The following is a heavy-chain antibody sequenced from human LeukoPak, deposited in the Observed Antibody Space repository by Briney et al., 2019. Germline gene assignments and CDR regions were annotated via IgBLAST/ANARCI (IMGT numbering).Heavy chain of an antibody. CDR1: GFTFSDYS. CDR2: ISSIGATI. Sequence: GGSLRLSCAASGFTFSDYSMNWVRQATGKGLEWVSYISSIGATIYYADSVKGRFTISRDNAKNSLFLQMNSLRAEDTAVYYCARSRSGDYWGQGTLVTVSS. CDR3: ARSRSGDY. V-gene: IGHV3-48*01. J-gene: IGHJ4*02.